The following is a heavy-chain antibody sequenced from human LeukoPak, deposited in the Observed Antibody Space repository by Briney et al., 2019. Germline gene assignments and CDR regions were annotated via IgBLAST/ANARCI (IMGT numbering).Heavy chain of an antibody. CDR3: ARCGVNYYDSSGSNWFDP. Sequence: SETLSLTCTVSGGSISSGGYYWSWIRQHPGKGLEWIGYIYYSGSTYYNPSLKSRVTISVDTSKNQFSLKLSSVTAADTAVYYCARCGVNYYDSSGSNWFDPWGQGTLVTVSS. CDR1: GGSISSGGYY. J-gene: IGHJ5*02. V-gene: IGHV4-31*03. CDR2: IYYSGST. D-gene: IGHD3-22*01.